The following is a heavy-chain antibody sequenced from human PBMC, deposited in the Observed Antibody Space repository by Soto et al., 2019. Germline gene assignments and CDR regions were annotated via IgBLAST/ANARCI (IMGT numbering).Heavy chain of an antibody. D-gene: IGHD5-18*01. Sequence: QITLKESGPTLVKPTQTLTLTCTFSGFSLSTSGVGVGWIRQPPGKALEWLALIYWDDDKRYSPSLRSRLTITKDTSKTQVVLTMTNMDPVDTATYYCAYSPVYSYENRVDFWGQGTLVTVSS. CDR2: IYWDDDK. V-gene: IGHV2-5*02. J-gene: IGHJ4*02. CDR1: GFSLSTSGVG. CDR3: AYSPVYSYENRVDF.